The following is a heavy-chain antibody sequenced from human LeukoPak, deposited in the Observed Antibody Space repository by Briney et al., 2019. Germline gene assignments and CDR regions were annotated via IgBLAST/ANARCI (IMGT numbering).Heavy chain of an antibody. CDR2: ISGSNSYI. CDR3: ARVSQGGSYSFYYYYYMDV. Sequence: GGSLRLSCAASGFTFNSYSMNWVRQAPGKGLEWVSSISGSNSYIYYADSMKGRFTISRDSAKNSLYLQMNSLRAEDTAVYYCARVSQGGSYSFYYYYYMDVWGKGTTVTVSS. V-gene: IGHV3-21*01. J-gene: IGHJ6*03. D-gene: IGHD1-26*01. CDR1: GFTFNSYS.